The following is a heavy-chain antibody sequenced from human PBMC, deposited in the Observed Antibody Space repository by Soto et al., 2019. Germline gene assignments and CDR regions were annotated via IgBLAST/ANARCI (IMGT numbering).Heavy chain of an antibody. J-gene: IGHJ5*01. CDR2: IYKSTTT. CDR1: GDSICSVDYF. D-gene: IGHD2-15*01. Sequence: SETLSLTCSVSGDSICSVDYFWAWIRQPPGQALECIGYIYKSTTTYYNPSLESRVSIALDTSKIQFSLNVTSVTAADTAVYFWARGRYCLAGRCFPNWFDSWGQGTTVTVSS. V-gene: IGHV4-30-4*01. CDR3: ARGRYCLAGRCFPNWFDS.